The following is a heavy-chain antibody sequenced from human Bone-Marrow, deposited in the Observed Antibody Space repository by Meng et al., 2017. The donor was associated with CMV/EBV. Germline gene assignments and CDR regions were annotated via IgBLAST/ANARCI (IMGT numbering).Heavy chain of an antibody. D-gene: IGHD1-26*01. CDR3: ARGVAETLGWEMGY. J-gene: IGHJ4*02. CDR1: GFTLTRIW. CDR2: IDIDERDI. V-gene: IGHV3-74*03. Sequence: VQLVESGGGLVQPGGSLRLACAVSGFTLTRIWMHWVCKVPGKGLEWVSRIDIDERDITYADSVRGRFSISRDDAKNTLYLQMNSLRIEDTAVYYCARGVAETLGWEMGYWGQGTLVTVSS.